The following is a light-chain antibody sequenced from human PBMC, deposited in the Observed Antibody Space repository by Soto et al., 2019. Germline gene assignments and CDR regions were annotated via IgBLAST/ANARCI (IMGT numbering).Light chain of an antibody. Sequence: EIVLTQSPGTLSLSPGERATLSCRASQSVSSNFLAWYQQKPGQAPRLLIYDASSRATGIPDRFSGSGSGTDFTLIISRQEPEDFAVYYCQQYGSSPYTFGQGTKLEIK. V-gene: IGKV3-20*01. CDR1: QSVSSNF. CDR2: DAS. CDR3: QQYGSSPYT. J-gene: IGKJ2*01.